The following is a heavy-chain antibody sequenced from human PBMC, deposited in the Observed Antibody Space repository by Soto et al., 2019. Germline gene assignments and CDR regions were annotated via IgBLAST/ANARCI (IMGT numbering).Heavy chain of an antibody. CDR1: GFTFSSYD. V-gene: IGHV3-13*04. CDR2: IGTTGDT. J-gene: IGHJ4*02. D-gene: IGHD3-22*01. CDR3: ARAIGPTLFDY. Sequence: PGGSLRLSCSASGFTFSSYDMHWVRQGTGKGLEWVSAIGTTGDTYCAGSVKGRFTISRENAKNSLYLQMNSLRAGDTAIYFCARAIGPTLFDYWGQGTLVTVS.